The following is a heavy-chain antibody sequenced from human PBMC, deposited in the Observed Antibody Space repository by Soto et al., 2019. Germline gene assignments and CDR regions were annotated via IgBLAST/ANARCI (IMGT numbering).Heavy chain of an antibody. D-gene: IGHD3-16*01. CDR2: IYYSGST. J-gene: IGHJ4*02. CDR3: ARRKGGSANVDY. CDR1: GGSVSSSDYY. Sequence: QLQLQASGPGLVKPSETLSLTCTVSGGSVSSSDYYWGWIRQPPGEALEWIGNIYYSGSTYYNPSLKCRVTISVDTSKSQFALKLISVTAADTAVYYCARRKGGSANVDYWGQGTLVTVSS. V-gene: IGHV4-39*01.